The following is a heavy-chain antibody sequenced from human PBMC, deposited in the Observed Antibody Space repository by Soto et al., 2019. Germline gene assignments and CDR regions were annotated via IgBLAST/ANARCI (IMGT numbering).Heavy chain of an antibody. CDR3: TRHGSGDYFLFDP. CDR2: ASPDGTST. Sequence: GGSLRLSCAASGFTFSSFWMHWVRQAPGKGLEWVSRASPDGTSTSYADSVKGRFTISRDNAKNTLFMQMNSLRAEDTAVYYCTRHGSGDYFLFDPWGQGTLVTVSS. D-gene: IGHD4-17*01. CDR1: GFTFSSFW. J-gene: IGHJ5*02. V-gene: IGHV3-74*01.